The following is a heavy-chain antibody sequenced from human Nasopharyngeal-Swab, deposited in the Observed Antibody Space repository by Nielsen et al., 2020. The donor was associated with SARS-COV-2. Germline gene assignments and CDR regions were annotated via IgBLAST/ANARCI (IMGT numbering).Heavy chain of an antibody. V-gene: IGHV4-31*03. Sequence: SETLSLTCTVSGGSISSGGYYWSWIRQPPGKGLEWIGYIYYSGSTYYNPSLKSRVTISVDTSKNQFSLKLSSVTAADTAVYYCSRDALLPYYDFWSGYYTGRYYYGMDVWGQGTTVTVSS. CDR2: IYYSGST. D-gene: IGHD3-3*01. J-gene: IGHJ6*02. CDR1: GGSISSGGYY. CDR3: SRDALLPYYDFWSGYYTGRYYYGMDV.